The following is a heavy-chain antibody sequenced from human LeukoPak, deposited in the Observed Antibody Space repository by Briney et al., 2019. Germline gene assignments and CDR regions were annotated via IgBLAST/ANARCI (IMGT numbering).Heavy chain of an antibody. CDR2: INPNSGGT. CDR3: AGGRGTVVTTMDYYYYYGMDV. Sequence: ASVKVSCKASGYTFTGYYMHWVRQAPGQGLEWMGRINPNSGGTNYAQKFQGRVTMTRDTSISTAYMELSRLRSDDTAVYYCAGGRGTVVTTMDYYYYYGMDVWGQGTTVTVSS. CDR1: GYTFTGYY. V-gene: IGHV1-2*06. J-gene: IGHJ6*02. D-gene: IGHD4-23*01.